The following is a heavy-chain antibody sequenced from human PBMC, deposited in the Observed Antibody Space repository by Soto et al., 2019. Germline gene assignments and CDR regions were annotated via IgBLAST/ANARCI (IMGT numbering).Heavy chain of an antibody. Sequence: SETLSLTCTVSGGSISSYYWSWIRQPPGKGLEWIGYIYYSGSTNYNPSLKSRVTISVDTSKNQFSLKLSSVTAADTAVYYCARDRGRSSNWGGYYYYGMDVWGQGTTVTVSS. J-gene: IGHJ6*02. CDR3: ARDRGRSSNWGGYYYYGMDV. D-gene: IGHD6-13*01. CDR2: IYYSGST. V-gene: IGHV4-59*01. CDR1: GGSISSYY.